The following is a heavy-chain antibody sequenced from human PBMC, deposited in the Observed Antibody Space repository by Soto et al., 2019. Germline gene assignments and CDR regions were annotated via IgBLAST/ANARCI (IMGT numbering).Heavy chain of an antibody. CDR3: ARRLLTYGDYLFDY. CDR1: GGSISSSSYY. CDR2: IYYSGST. J-gene: IGHJ4*02. D-gene: IGHD4-17*01. Sequence: PSETLSLTCTVSGGSISSSSYYWGWIRQPPGKGLEWIGSIYYSGSTYYNPSLKSRVTISVDTSKNQFSLKLSSVTAADTAVYYCARRLLTYGDYLFDYWGQGTLVTVSS. V-gene: IGHV4-39*01.